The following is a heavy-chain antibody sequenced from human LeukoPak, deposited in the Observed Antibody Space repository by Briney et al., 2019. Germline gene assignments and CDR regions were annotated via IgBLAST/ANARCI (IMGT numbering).Heavy chain of an antibody. D-gene: IGHD6-19*01. Sequence: SETLSLTCTVSGGSISSSSYYWGWIRQPPGKGLEWIAYLYYSGSTNYNPSPKSRVTISVDTSKNQFSLKLSSVTAADTAVYYCARHLAVAGPFDYWGQGTLVTVSS. CDR3: ARHLAVAGPFDY. V-gene: IGHV4-61*05. CDR1: GGSISSSSYY. CDR2: LYYSGST. J-gene: IGHJ4*02.